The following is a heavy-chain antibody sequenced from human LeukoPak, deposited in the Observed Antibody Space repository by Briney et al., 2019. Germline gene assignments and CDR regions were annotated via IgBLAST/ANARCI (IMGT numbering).Heavy chain of an antibody. J-gene: IGHJ3*02. CDR3: ARRVTTTAFDI. D-gene: IGHD4-11*01. Sequence: GASVKVSCKASGYTSTGYYIHWVRQAPGQGLEWMGRINPNSGGTNYAQKFQGRVTMTRDTSISTAYMELSRLRSGDTAVYYCARRVTTTAFDIWGQGTMVTVSS. CDR2: INPNSGGT. CDR1: GYTSTGYY. V-gene: IGHV1-2*06.